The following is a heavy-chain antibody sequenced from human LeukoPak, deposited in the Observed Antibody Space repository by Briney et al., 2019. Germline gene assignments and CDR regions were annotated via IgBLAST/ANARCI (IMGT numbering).Heavy chain of an antibody. CDR3: ARDGDGYN. CDR1: GFTFSSFK. D-gene: IGHD5-24*01. Sequence: GGSLRLSCAPSGFTFSSFKMNWVRQAPGKGLEWISYINPAGNTISYSDSVKGRFTISRDNAKNSLYLQMNSLRAEDTAVYYCARDGDGYNWGQGTLVTVSS. CDR2: INPAGNTI. J-gene: IGHJ4*02. V-gene: IGHV3-48*03.